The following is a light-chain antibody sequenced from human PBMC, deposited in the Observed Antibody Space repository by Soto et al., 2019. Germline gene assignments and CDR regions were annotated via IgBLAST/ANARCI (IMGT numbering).Light chain of an antibody. Sequence: EIVLTQSPATLSVSPGESATLSCRASQSVSSRLGWYQQKPGQAPRLLIYGASTRAAGIPARFSGSGSGTEFTLIISSLQSEDSAVYYCQQYANWPPVTFGQGTRLEIK. CDR2: GAS. J-gene: IGKJ5*01. V-gene: IGKV3-15*01. CDR3: QQYANWPPVT. CDR1: QSVSSR.